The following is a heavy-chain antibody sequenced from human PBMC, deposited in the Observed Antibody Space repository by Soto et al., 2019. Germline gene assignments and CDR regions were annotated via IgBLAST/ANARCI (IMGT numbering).Heavy chain of an antibody. CDR1: GGSISSGGYY. CDR2: IYYSGST. Sequence: SETLSLTCTVSGGSISSGGYYWSWIRQHPGKGLEWIGYIYYSGSTYYNPSLKSRVTISVDTSKNQFSLKLSSVTAADTAVYYCARGADSSGWLFGGFDYWGQGTLVTVSS. CDR3: ARGADSSGWLFGGFDY. V-gene: IGHV4-31*03. D-gene: IGHD6-19*01. J-gene: IGHJ4*02.